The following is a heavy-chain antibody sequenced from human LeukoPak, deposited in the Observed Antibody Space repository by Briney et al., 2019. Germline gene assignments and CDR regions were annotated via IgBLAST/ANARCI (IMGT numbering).Heavy chain of an antibody. Sequence: GGSLRLSCAASGFTFSSYAMSLVRQAPGKGLEWVSAISGRGGSTYYPDSVKGRFTISRDNSKNTLYLQMNSLRAEDTAVYYCAKGSIVEIDYWGQGTLVTVSS. CDR1: GFTFSSYA. CDR3: AKGSIVEIDY. J-gene: IGHJ4*02. CDR2: ISGRGGST. V-gene: IGHV3-23*01. D-gene: IGHD3-22*01.